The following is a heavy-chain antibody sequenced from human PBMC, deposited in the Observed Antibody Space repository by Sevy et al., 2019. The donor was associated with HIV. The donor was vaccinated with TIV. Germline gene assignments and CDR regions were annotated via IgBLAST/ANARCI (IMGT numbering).Heavy chain of an antibody. CDR2: ISYDGSNK. D-gene: IGHD3-3*01. V-gene: IGHV3-30*18. CDR1: GFTFSSHG. CDR3: AKDFLLRFLEWLNKDEYYYGMDV. J-gene: IGHJ6*02. Sequence: GGSLRLSCAASGFTFSSHGMHWVRQAPGKGLEWVAVISYDGSNKYYADSVKGRFTISRDNSKNTLYLQMNSLRAEDTAVYYCAKDFLLRFLEWLNKDEYYYGMDVWGQGTTVTVSS.